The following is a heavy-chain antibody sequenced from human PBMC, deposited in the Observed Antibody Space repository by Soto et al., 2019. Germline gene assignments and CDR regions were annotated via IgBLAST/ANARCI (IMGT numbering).Heavy chain of an antibody. CDR3: ARTPPSSYYGGSGTFDY. D-gene: IGHD3-10*01. CDR2: AYHSGST. V-gene: IGHV4-4*02. CDR1: GGFTSTNNW. J-gene: IGHJ4*02. Sequence: QLQLQESGPGLVRPSGTLSLTCAVSGGFTSTNNWLSWVRQPPGKGLEWIGDAYHSGSTEYNPSLKSRVSISVDKSKNPISLKLPSATAAETAVYYCARTPPSSYYGGSGTFDYWGQGPLVTVS.